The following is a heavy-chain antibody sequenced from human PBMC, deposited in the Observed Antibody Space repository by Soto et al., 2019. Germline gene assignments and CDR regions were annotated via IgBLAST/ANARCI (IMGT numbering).Heavy chain of an antibody. CDR1: GFTFSKYG. V-gene: IGHV3-23*01. J-gene: IGHJ4*02. CDR2: VRSDEDTT. D-gene: IGHD1-26*01. Sequence: EVQVLESGGGLVQPGGSLRLSCAGSGFTFSKYGMNWVRQAPGKGLEWVSGVRSDEDTTYNAESVKGRFTVSRDTSKNTVYLQRNSLRVEDTAVYYCAKGKGIGATPDGANSWGQGTLVTVSP. CDR3: AKGKGIGATPDGANS.